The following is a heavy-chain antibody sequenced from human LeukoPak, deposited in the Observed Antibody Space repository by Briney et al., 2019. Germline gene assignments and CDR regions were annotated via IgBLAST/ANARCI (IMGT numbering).Heavy chain of an antibody. CDR3: ARDPHYYDSSGYTDY. CDR2: ISAYNGNT. J-gene: IGHJ4*02. Sequence: ASVKVSYKASGYSFTNYAMNWVRQAPGQGLEWMGWISAYNGNTNYAQKLQGRVTMTTDTSTSTAYMELRSLRSDDTAVYYCARDPHYYDSSGYTDYWGQGTLVTVSS. CDR1: GYSFTNYA. V-gene: IGHV1-18*01. D-gene: IGHD3-22*01.